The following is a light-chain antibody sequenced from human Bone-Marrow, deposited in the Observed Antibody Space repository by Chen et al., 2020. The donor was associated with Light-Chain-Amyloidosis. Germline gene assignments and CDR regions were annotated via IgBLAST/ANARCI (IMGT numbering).Light chain of an antibody. CDR1: SSNIENNY. Sequence: QSVLTQPPSESGAPGQRVTISCSGSSSNIENNYVYWYQHVPGTAPKLLIYRDNQRPSGVPARFSGSKSGTSASLAISGLRSEDEADYYCATWDDSLSGWVFGGGTKVTVL. CDR2: RDN. V-gene: IGLV1-47*01. J-gene: IGLJ3*02. CDR3: ATWDDSLSGWV.